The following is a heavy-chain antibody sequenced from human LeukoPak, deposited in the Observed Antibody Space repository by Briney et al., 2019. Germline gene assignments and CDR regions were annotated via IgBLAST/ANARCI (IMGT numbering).Heavy chain of an antibody. V-gene: IGHV3-7*01. CDR3: ASRASSGWYYYYYYMDV. D-gene: IGHD6-19*01. J-gene: IGHJ6*03. Sequence: GGSLRLSCAASGFTFRSYWMSWVRQAPGKGLEWVANIKQDGSEKYYVGSVKGRFTISRDNAKNSLYLQMNSLRAEDTAVYYCASRASSGWYYYYYYMDVWGKGTTVTVSS. CDR2: IKQDGSEK. CDR1: GFTFRSYW.